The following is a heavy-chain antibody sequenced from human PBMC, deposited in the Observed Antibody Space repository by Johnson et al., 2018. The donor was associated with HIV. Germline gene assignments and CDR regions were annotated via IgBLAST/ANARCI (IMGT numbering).Heavy chain of an antibody. CDR3: ARSYSGNSAFDI. CDR2: IKQDGSEK. D-gene: IGHD1-26*01. V-gene: IGHV3-7*01. Sequence: VQLVESGGGLVQPGGSVRLSCAASGFTLSSYWMSWVRQAPEKGLEWLANIKQDGSEKYYVDSVKGRFTISRENAKNSVYLQMNSLRAEDTAAYYCARSYSGNSAFDIWGQGTMVTVSS. CDR1: GFTLSSYW. J-gene: IGHJ3*02.